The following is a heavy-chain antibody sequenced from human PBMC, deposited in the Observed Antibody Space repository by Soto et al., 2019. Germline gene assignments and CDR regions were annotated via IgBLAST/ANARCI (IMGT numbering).Heavy chain of an antibody. Sequence: GGSLRLSCTATGFTFSSYRIRRVSQLPGKGLEWVANIKQDGSEKYYVDSVKGRFTISRYNAKNSLYLQMNSLRAEDTAVYYCASVIWAEKVAAAGTDGPDYWGQGT. J-gene: IGHJ4*02. V-gene: IGHV3-7*03. CDR2: IKQDGSEK. CDR3: ASVIWAEKVAAAGTDGPDY. D-gene: IGHD6-13*01. CDR1: GFTFSSYR.